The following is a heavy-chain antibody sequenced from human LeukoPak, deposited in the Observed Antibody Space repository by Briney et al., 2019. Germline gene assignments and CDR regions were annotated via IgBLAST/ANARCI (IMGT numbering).Heavy chain of an antibody. D-gene: IGHD1-26*01. V-gene: IGHV4-34*01. Sequence: SSETLSLTCAVYGGSFSGYYWSWIRQPPGKGLEWIGEINHSGSTNYNPSLKSRVTISVDTSKNQFSLKLSSVTAADTAVYYCARQVGAIISPFDYWGQGTLVTVSS. J-gene: IGHJ4*02. CDR2: INHSGST. CDR1: GGSFSGYY. CDR3: ARQVGAIISPFDY.